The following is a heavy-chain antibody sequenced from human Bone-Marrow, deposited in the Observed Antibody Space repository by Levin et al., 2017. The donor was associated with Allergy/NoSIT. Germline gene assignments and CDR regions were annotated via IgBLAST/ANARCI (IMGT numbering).Heavy chain of an antibody. V-gene: IGHV1-8*01. Sequence: ASVKVSCKASGYTFTSYDINWVRQATGQGLEWMGWMNPNSGNTGYAQKFQGRVTMTRNTSISTAYMELSSLRSEDTAVYYCARGLDCGGDCYSKQDYWGQGTLVTVSS. CDR2: MNPNSGNT. CDR3: ARGLDCGGDCYSKQDY. J-gene: IGHJ4*02. D-gene: IGHD2-21*02. CDR1: GYTFTSYD.